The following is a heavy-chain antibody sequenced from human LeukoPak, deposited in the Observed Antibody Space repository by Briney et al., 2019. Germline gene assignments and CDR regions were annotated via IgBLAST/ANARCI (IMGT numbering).Heavy chain of an antibody. CDR2: ISGTSGAI. CDR1: GFTFSSYG. Sequence: GGSLRLSCATSGFTFSSYGMNWVRQAPGMGLEWVASISGTSGAIYYVDSVKGRFTVSRDNGKDSLELQMSSLRVEDTAVYYCARDRTSGMDAYFEFWAREPWSPSPQ. J-gene: IGHJ4*02. D-gene: IGHD2-8*01. CDR3: ARDRTSGMDAYFEF. V-gene: IGHV3-21*01.